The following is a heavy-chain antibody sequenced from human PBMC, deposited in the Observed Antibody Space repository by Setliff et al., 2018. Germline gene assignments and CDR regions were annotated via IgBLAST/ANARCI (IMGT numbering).Heavy chain of an antibody. CDR3: ARGWGSGWPKEGAFDI. D-gene: IGHD6-19*01. Sequence: PSETLSLTCAVYGGSFSGYYWSWLRQPPGKGLEWIGEINHSGSTNYNPSLKSRVTISVDTSKNQFSLKLSSVTAADTAVYYCARGWGSGWPKEGAFDIWGQGTMVTVSS. J-gene: IGHJ3*02. CDR2: INHSGST. V-gene: IGHV4-34*01. CDR1: GGSFSGYY.